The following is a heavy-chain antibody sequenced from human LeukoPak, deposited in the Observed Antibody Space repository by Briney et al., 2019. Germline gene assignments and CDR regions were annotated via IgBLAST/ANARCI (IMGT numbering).Heavy chain of an antibody. CDR1: GFTFSNAW. Sequence: GGSLRLSCVVSGFTFSNAWMSWVRLAPGKGLEWVGRIRSEAYGGTTDYTAPVKGRFTIPRDDSKNTLYLQMNSLKTEDTAVYYCATDGFSGSYSSFDIWGQGTMVTVS. D-gene: IGHD1-26*01. CDR3: ATDGFSGSYSSFDI. J-gene: IGHJ3*02. V-gene: IGHV3-15*01. CDR2: IRSEAYGGTT.